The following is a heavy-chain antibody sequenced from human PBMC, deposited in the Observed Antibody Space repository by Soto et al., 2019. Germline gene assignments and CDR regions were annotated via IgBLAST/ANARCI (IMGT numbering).Heavy chain of an antibody. CDR2: ISYDGSNK. CDR1: GFTFSSYG. V-gene: IGHV3-30*18. CDR3: AKARGLYSSPVRA. Sequence: QVQLMESGGGVVQPGRSLRLSCAASGFTFSSYGMHWVRQAPGKGLEWVAVISYDGSNKYYADSVKGRFTISRDNSKNTLYLQMNSLRAEDTAVYYCAKARGLYSSPVRAWGQGTLVTVSS. D-gene: IGHD6-13*01. J-gene: IGHJ5*02.